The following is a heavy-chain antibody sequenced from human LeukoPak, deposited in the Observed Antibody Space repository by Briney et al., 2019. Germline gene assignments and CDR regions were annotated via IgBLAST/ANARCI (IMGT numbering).Heavy chain of an antibody. Sequence: ASVKVSCKVSGYTLTELSMHWVRQAPGKGLEWMGGFDPEDGETIYAQKFQGRVTMTEDTSTDTAYMELSSLRSEDTAVYYCATDRGRYNWNGDAFDIWGQGTMVTVSS. D-gene: IGHD1-20*01. CDR2: FDPEDGET. CDR3: ATDRGRYNWNGDAFDI. J-gene: IGHJ3*02. V-gene: IGHV1-24*01. CDR1: GYTLTELS.